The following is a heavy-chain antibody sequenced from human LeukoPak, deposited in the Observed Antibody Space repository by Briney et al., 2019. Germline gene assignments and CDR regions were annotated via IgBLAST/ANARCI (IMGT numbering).Heavy chain of an antibody. V-gene: IGHV1-69*06. D-gene: IGHD3-3*01. CDR1: GGTLSSYA. CDR3: ARDLDVGDFLSGRGYMDV. J-gene: IGHJ6*03. Sequence: AASVKVSRKASGGTLSSYAISWVRQAPGRGLEWMGGIIPIFGTANYAQKFQGRVTITADKSTSTAYMELSSLRSEGTAVYYCARDLDVGDFLSGRGYMDVWGKGTTVTVSS. CDR2: IIPIFGTA.